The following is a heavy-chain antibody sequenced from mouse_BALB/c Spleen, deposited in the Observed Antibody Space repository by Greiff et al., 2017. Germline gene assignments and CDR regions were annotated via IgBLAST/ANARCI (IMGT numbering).Heavy chain of an antibody. V-gene: IGHV14-3*02. CDR2: IDPANGNT. CDR3: ARSYGSSYGFDY. CDR1: GFNIKDTY. Sequence: EVQLQQSGAELVKPGASVKLSCTASGFNIKDTYMHWVKQRPEQGLEWIGRIDPANGNTKYDPKFQGKATITADTSSNTAYLQLSSLTSEDTAVYYCARSYGSSYGFDYWGQGTTLTVSS. J-gene: IGHJ2*01. D-gene: IGHD1-1*01.